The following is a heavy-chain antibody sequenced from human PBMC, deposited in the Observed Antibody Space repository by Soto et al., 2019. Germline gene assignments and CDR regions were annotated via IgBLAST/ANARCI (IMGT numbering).Heavy chain of an antibody. D-gene: IGHD4-17*01. V-gene: IGHV3-48*02. J-gene: IGHJ5*02. CDR1: GFTFSSYS. CDR2: ISSSSSTI. Sequence: EVQLVESGGGLVQPGGSLRLSCAASGFTFSSYSMNWVRQAPGKGLEWVSYISSSSSTIYYADSVKGRFTISRDNAKNSLYLQMNSLRDEDTAVYYCARVSPDYGDYPVFDPWGQGNLVTVSS. CDR3: ARVSPDYGDYPVFDP.